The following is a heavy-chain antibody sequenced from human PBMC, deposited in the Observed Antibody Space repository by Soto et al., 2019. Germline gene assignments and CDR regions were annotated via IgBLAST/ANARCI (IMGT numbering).Heavy chain of an antibody. D-gene: IGHD2-21*02. CDR1: GFTVSSNY. V-gene: IGHV3-53*01. CDR3: ARARTVVVVPALGAFDI. Sequence: EVQLVESGGGLIQPGGSLRLSCAASGFTVSSNYMSWVRQAPGKGLEWVSVIYSGGSTYYADSVKGRFTISRDNSKNTXYLQMNSLRAEDTAVYYCARARTVVVVPALGAFDIWGQGTMVTVSS. CDR2: IYSGGST. J-gene: IGHJ3*02.